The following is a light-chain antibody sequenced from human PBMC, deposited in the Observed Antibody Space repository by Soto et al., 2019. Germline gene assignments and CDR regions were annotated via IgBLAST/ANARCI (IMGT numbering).Light chain of an antibody. CDR2: GSS. V-gene: IGKV3-11*01. J-gene: IGKJ4*01. CDR3: RQSGGP. CDR1: DDITEY. Sequence: TQSPASLSLSPGQNATLSCRTSDDITEYLAWYQHRVGQAPRLLMYGSSNRATGVPARFSGSGSGTDFSLTITNLEPEDSAVYYCRQSGGPLGGGTKVEI.